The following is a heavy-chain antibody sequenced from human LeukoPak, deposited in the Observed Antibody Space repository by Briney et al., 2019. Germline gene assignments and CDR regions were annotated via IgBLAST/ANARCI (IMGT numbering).Heavy chain of an antibody. CDR2: IKQDGSEK. CDR3: ASDEEEVFVGYYYYYMDV. CDR1: GFTFSSYW. Sequence: PGGSLRLSCAASGFTFSSYWMSWVRQAPGKGLEWVANIKQDGSEKYYVDSVKGRFTISRDNAKNSLYLQMNSLRAEDTAVYYCASDEEEVFVGYYYYYMDVWGKGTTVTISS. J-gene: IGHJ6*03. D-gene: IGHD2-21*01. V-gene: IGHV3-7*01.